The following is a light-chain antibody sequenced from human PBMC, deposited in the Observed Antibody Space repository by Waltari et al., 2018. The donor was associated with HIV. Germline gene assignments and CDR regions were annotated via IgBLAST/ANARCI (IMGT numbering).Light chain of an antibody. CDR2: QDT. CDR3: QAWDSSTVV. CDR1: KLGDKY. Sequence: SYELTQPPSVSVSPGQTASIPCSGDKLGDKYACWYQQKPGQSPVLVIYQDTKRPSGIPERFSGSNSGNTATLTIRGTQAMDEAVYYCQAWDSSTVVFGGGTKLTVL. J-gene: IGLJ2*01. V-gene: IGLV3-1*01.